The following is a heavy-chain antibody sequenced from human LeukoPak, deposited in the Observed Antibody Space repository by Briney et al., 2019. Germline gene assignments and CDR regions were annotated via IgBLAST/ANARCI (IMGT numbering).Heavy chain of an antibody. CDR1: GGSISSYH. CDR2: IYSSGNT. V-gene: IGHV4-4*07. D-gene: IGHD3-16*02. Sequence: PSETLSLTCTVSGGSISSYHWSWIRQPAGKGLEWIGRIYSSGNTNYSPSLKSRVTMSVDTSKNQFSLKLSSVTAADTAVYYCARDQLVMITFGGVIEQRYYGMDVWGQGTTVTVSS. CDR3: ARDQLVMITFGGVIEQRYYGMDV. J-gene: IGHJ6*02.